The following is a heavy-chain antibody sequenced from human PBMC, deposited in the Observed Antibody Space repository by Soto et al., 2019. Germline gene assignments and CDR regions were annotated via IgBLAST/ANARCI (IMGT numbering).Heavy chain of an antibody. D-gene: IGHD4-17*01. V-gene: IGHV3-74*01. CDR3: CSSGDYKFAY. CDR2: INNDGSTT. CDR1: GLTFSNYW. Sequence: EVQLVESGGGLVQPGGSLRLSCEASGLTFSNYWMHWVRQAPGKGLMWVSRINNDGSTTTYADSVKGRFTISRDNAKNTLYLQMNSLRVDDTAVYYCCSSGDYKFAYWGQGTLVTVSS. J-gene: IGHJ4*02.